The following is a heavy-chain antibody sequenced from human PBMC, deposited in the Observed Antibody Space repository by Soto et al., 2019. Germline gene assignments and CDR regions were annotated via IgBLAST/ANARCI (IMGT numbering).Heavy chain of an antibody. V-gene: IGHV3-21*01. D-gene: IGHD2-21*02. Sequence: GGSLRLSCAASGFTFSSYSMNWVRQAPGKGLEWVSSISSSSSYIYYADSVKGRFTISRDNAKNSLYLQMNSLGAEDTAVYYCARATYMTHAFDIWGQGTMVTVSS. CDR1: GFTFSSYS. CDR2: ISSSSSYI. J-gene: IGHJ3*02. CDR3: ARATYMTHAFDI.